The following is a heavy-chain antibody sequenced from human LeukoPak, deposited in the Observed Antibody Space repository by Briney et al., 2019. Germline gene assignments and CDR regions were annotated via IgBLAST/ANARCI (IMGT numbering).Heavy chain of an antibody. CDR2: IKRETDGGTI. V-gene: IGHV3-15*01. Sequence: GGSLRLSCAASGFTLNNAWMSWVRQAPGKGLEWLGRIKRETDGGTIDYAAPVKGRFTISRDNSKNTMYLQMNSLRAEDTAVYYCAGWTHGAPLGYWGQGTLVTVSS. D-gene: IGHD3/OR15-3a*01. J-gene: IGHJ4*02. CDR3: AGWTHGAPLGY. CDR1: GFTLNNAW.